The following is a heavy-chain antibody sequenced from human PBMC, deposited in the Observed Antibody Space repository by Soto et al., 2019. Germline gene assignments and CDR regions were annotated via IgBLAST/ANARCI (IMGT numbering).Heavy chain of an antibody. CDR3: ARDPRPGRQAYYRDVSDS. J-gene: IGHJ4*03. CDR1: GGTLSSSA. D-gene: IGHD1-26*01. Sequence: SVTVSCESSGGTLSSSAISWVRQAPGQGLEWMGGIIPIFGTANYAQNFQGRVTITSDKSTSTAYMELSSLRSEDTAVYYWARDPRPGRQAYYRDVSDSWGQGTKVTVSS. V-gene: IGHV1-69*06. CDR2: IIPIFGTA.